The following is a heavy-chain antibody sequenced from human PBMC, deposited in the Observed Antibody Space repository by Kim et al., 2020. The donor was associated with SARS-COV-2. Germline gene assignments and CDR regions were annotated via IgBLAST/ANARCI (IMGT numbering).Heavy chain of an antibody. CDR3: AKDLGDGYPALRGLGY. CDR2: ISYDGSNK. V-gene: IGHV3-30*18. CDR1: GFTFGSYG. J-gene: IGHJ4*02. D-gene: IGHD5-12*01. Sequence: GGSLRLSCAASGFTFGSYGMHWVRQAPGKGLEWVAVISYDGSNKYYADSVKGRFTISRDNSKNTLYLQMNSLRAEDTAVYYCAKDLGDGYPALRGLGYWGQGTLVTVSS.